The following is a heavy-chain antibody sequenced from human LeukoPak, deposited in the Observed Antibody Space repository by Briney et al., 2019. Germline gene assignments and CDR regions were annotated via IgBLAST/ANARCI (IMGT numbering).Heavy chain of an antibody. Sequence: GGSLRLSCAASGFTVSSNYMSWVRQAPGKGLKWVSAISGSGGSTYYADSVKGRFTISRDNSKNTLYLQVNSLRAEDTAVYYCAEDGTTVTTFSLWGQGTLVTVSS. J-gene: IGHJ4*02. CDR1: GFTVSSNY. D-gene: IGHD4-17*01. CDR2: ISGSGGST. CDR3: AEDGTTVTTFSL. V-gene: IGHV3-23*01.